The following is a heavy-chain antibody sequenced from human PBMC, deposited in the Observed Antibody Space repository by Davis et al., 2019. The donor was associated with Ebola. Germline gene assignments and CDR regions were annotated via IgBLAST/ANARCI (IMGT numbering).Heavy chain of an antibody. J-gene: IGHJ4*02. Sequence: ESLILSCQCSGYSFTSYWIARVRQLPGHVLERMGPIHPAYSETRYSPSFQGQVTISADKSITTAYLQWSSLKASDTAMYYCARLRSITRLTSFYYWGQGTLVTVSS. D-gene: IGHD3-10*01. V-gene: IGHV5-51*01. CDR3: ARLRSITRLTSFYY. CDR2: IHPAYSET. CDR1: GYSFTSYW.